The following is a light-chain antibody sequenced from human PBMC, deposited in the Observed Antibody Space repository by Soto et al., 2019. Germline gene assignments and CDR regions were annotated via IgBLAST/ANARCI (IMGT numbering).Light chain of an antibody. CDR2: DVN. CDR1: SSDVDNYNN. Sequence: QSVLTQPRSVSGSPGQSVTISCTRTSSDVDNYNNVSWYQHHPGKAPKLLIYDVNKRPSGVPYRFSGSKSGNTASLTISGLQADDEADYFCGSYAGTYTRVFGTGTKLTVL. J-gene: IGLJ1*01. CDR3: GSYAGTYTRV. V-gene: IGLV2-11*01.